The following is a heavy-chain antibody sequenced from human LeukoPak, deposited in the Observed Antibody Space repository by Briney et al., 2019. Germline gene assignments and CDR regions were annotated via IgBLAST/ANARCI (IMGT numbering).Heavy chain of an antibody. J-gene: IGHJ4*02. CDR2: IKQDGSEK. CDR3: ARDGDGYKSIPFDY. CDR1: GFTFSSYA. Sequence: GGSLRLSCAASGFTFSSYAMHWVRQPPGKGLEWVANIKQDGSEKYYVDSVKGRFTISGDNAKNSLYLQMNNLSIEDTAVYYCARDGDGYKSIPFDYWGQGALVTVSS. D-gene: IGHD5-24*01. V-gene: IGHV3-7*01.